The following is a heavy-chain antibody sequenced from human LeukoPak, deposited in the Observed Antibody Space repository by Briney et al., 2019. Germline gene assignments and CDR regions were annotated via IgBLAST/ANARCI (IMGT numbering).Heavy chain of an antibody. CDR3: AIQMTMIAVVPYFDY. CDR1: GFTFSDYY. J-gene: IGHJ4*02. CDR2: ISSSGTTQ. V-gene: IGHV3-11*04. D-gene: IGHD3-22*01. Sequence: PGRSLRLSCAASGFTFSDYYMSWLRQPPGKGMEWVIFISSSGTTQYYADSVRGRFTVSRDNAKISLSLYLNSLRDEDTAVYYCAIQMTMIAVVPYFDYWGQGSQVTVSS.